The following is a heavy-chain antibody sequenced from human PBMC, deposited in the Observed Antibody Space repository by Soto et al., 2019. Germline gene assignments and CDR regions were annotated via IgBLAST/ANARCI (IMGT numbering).Heavy chain of an antibody. J-gene: IGHJ5*02. CDR2: ISAYNGNT. D-gene: IGHD6-6*01. V-gene: IGHV1-18*01. CDR1: GYTFTSYG. CDR3: ARSRRPYSSSNWFDP. Sequence: ASVKVSCKASGYTFTSYGISWVRQAPGQGLEWMGWISAYNGNTNYAQKLQGRVTMTTDTSTSTAYMELRSLRSDDTAVYYCARSRRPYSSSNWFDPWGQGTLVTVSS.